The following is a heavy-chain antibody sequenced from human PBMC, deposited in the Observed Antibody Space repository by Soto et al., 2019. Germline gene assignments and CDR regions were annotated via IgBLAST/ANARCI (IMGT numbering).Heavy chain of an antibody. V-gene: IGHV3-21*06. J-gene: IGHJ4*01. CDR3: ARGMNTLF. CDR2: ISISSSDR. CDR1: GFTLRTYT. Sequence: GGSLRLSCAASGFTLRTYTMNWVRQAPGKGLEWVSSISISSSDRYYADSVRGRFTISRDNAKNALYLQMNSLRADDTAVYLCARGMNTLFGGQGTLVTVSS.